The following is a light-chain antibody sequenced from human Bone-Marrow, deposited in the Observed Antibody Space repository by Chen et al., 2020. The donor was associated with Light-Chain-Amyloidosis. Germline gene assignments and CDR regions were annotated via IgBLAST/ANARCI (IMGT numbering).Light chain of an antibody. V-gene: IGLV3-25*03. J-gene: IGLJ2*01. Sequence: SYVLTPPPSVSVSPGQTARTSCSGDDYPTKYAYWYQQKPGQAPVLVIHRDTVRPSGISERFSGSSSGTTATLTISGVQAEDEADYHCQSADSSGTYEVIFGGGTKLTVL. CDR2: RDT. CDR3: QSADSSGTYEVI. CDR1: DYPTKY.